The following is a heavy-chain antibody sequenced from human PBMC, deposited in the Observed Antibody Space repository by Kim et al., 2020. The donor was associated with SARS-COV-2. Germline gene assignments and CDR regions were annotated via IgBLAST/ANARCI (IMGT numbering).Heavy chain of an antibody. D-gene: IGHD3-9*01. CDR1: GYTFTSYY. V-gene: IGHV1-46*01. Sequence: ASVKVSCKASGYTFTSYYMHWVRQAPGQGLEWMGIINPSGGSTSYAQKFQGRVTMTRDTSTSTVYMELSSLRSEDTAVYYCARVVIEDYDILTGYYNWGGMDVRNMDVWGQGTPVTVSS. CDR3: ARVVIEDYDILTGYYNWGGMDVRNMDV. CDR2: INPSGGST. J-gene: IGHJ6*02.